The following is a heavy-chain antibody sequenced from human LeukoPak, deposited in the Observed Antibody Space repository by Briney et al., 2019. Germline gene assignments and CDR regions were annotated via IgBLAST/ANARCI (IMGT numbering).Heavy chain of an antibody. CDR2: ISDGGSTT. CDR3: SRSAYYDGSGNYYDY. Sequence: PGGSLRLSCAASGFTFSSYRMHWVRQAPGKGLVWVSRISDGGSTTTYADSVKGRFTISRDNAKNTLYLQMNGLRAEDTAVYYCSRSAYYDGSGNYYDYWGQGTLATVSS. CDR1: GFTFSSYR. V-gene: IGHV3-74*01. D-gene: IGHD3-22*01. J-gene: IGHJ4*02.